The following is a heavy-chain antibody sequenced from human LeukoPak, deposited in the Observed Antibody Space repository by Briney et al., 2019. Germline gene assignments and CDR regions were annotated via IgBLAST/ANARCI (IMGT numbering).Heavy chain of an antibody. CDR3: ARGSGTYYYDSGGYLNWFDP. D-gene: IGHD3-22*01. V-gene: IGHV4-61*05. J-gene: IGHJ5*02. CDR1: GGSVSSSSYY. CDR2: IYDSGST. Sequence: SETLSLTCTVSGGSVSSSSYYWGWIRQPPGKGLEWTGYIYDSGSTNYNPSLKSRVTISVDTSKNQLSLKLSSETAADTAVYYCARGSGTYYYDSGGYLNWFDPWGQGILVTVSS.